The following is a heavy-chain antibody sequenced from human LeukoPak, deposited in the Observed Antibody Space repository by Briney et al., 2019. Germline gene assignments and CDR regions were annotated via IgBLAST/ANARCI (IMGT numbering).Heavy chain of an antibody. CDR2: IWNDGSNK. D-gene: IGHD2-2*01. J-gene: IGHJ4*02. Sequence: GGSLRLSCTASGFTFSSYGVHWVRQAPGEGLVWVAVIWNDGSNKYYADSVKGRFTISRDNSKNTLYLQMSSLRAEDTAVYYCARAEYQLPYYFDYWGQGTLVTVSS. CDR3: ARAEYQLPYYFDY. CDR1: GFTFSSYG. V-gene: IGHV3-33*01.